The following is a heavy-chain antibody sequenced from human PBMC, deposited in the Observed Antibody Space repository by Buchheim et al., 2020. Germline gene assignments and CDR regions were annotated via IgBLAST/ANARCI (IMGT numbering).Heavy chain of an antibody. Sequence: EVQLLESGGGLVQPGGSLRLSCAASGFTFSSYAMSWVRQAPGKGLERVSGISASGGSTYYADSVKGRFTISKDKSKTTLYLQMNSLRAEDTAVYYCAKDSYYDSSGYPYYFDYWGQGTL. CDR3: AKDSYYDSSGYPYYFDY. V-gene: IGHV3-23*01. CDR2: ISASGGST. CDR1: GFTFSSYA. D-gene: IGHD3-22*01. J-gene: IGHJ4*02.